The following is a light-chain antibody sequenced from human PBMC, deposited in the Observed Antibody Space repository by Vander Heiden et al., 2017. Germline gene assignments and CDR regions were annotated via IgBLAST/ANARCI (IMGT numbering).Light chain of an antibody. CDR1: SSDVGGYNY. CDR3: SSYTSSSTLGV. Sequence: QSALPQPASVSGSPGQSITISCTGTSSDVGGYNYVSWYQQHPGKAPKLMIYEVSNRPSGVSNRFSGSKSGNTASVTISGLQAEDEADYYCSSYTSSSTLGVFGGGTKLTVL. J-gene: IGLJ2*01. CDR2: EVS. V-gene: IGLV2-14*01.